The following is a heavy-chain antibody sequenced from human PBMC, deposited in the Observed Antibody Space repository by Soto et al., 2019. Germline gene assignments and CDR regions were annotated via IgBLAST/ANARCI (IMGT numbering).Heavy chain of an antibody. Sequence: SETLSLTCAVSGGSISSGGYSWSWIRQPPGKGLEWIGYIYHGGSTYYNPSLKSRVTISVDTSKNQFSLKLSSVTAADTAVYYCARGRWDSSGYSLDYWGQGTLVTVSS. V-gene: IGHV4-30-2*01. D-gene: IGHD3-22*01. CDR2: IYHGGST. CDR1: GGSISSGGYS. CDR3: ARGRWDSSGYSLDY. J-gene: IGHJ4*02.